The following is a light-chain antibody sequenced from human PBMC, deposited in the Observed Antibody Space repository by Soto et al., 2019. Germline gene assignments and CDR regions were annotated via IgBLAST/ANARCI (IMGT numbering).Light chain of an antibody. V-gene: IGKV3-11*01. CDR1: QSVGSY. CDR3: QQRSSWPRT. Sequence: EIVLTQSPATLSLSPGERATLSCRASQSVGSYLTWYQQKPGQAPRLLIYETSKRATGIPARFSGSGSGTDFTLTISSLEPEDFAVYYCQQRSSWPRTFGHGTKVEIK. J-gene: IGKJ1*01. CDR2: ETS.